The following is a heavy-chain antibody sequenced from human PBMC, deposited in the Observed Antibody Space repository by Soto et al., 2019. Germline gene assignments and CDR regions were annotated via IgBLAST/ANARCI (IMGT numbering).Heavy chain of an antibody. CDR3: ARDRHYYDSSGYYPHYFDC. D-gene: IGHD3-22*01. J-gene: IGHJ4*02. Sequence: ASVKVSCKASGGTFSSYAISWVRQAPGQGLEWMGGIIPIFGTANYAQKFQGRVTITADKSTSTAYMELSSLRSEDTAVYYCARDRHYYDSSGYYPHYFDCWGQGTLVTVSS. CDR2: IIPIFGTA. CDR1: GGTFSSYA. V-gene: IGHV1-69*06.